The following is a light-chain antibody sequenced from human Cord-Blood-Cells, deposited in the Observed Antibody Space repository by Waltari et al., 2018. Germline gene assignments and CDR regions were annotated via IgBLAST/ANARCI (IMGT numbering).Light chain of an antibody. V-gene: IGKV3-15*01. Sequence: EIVMTQSPATLSVSPGERATLSCRASQSVSSNLAWYQQKPGQAPWLLIYGASTRATGIPARFSGSGSGKEFTLTISSLQSEDFAVYYCQQYNNWPPLTFGGGTKVEIK. CDR3: QQYNNWPPLT. J-gene: IGKJ4*01. CDR1: QSVSSN. CDR2: GAS.